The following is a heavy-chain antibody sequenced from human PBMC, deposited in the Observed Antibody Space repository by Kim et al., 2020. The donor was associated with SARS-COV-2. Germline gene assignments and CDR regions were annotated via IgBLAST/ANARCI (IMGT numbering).Heavy chain of an antibody. J-gene: IGHJ3*02. Sequence: IYYADTVNGRFTIPRDNAKNSLYLQMNSMGDEDTARYYCVRDRMGGAFDIWGQGTMVTVSS. V-gene: IGHV3-48*02. D-gene: IGHD3-16*01. CDR2: I. CDR3: VRDRMGGAFDI.